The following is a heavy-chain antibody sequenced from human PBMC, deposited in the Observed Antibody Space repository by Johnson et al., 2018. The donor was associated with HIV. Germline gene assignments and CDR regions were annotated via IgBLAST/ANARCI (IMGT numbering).Heavy chain of an antibody. J-gene: IGHJ3*02. CDR2: ITVSGDNP. CDR1: GFTFNVYR. CDR3: ARTPSLPGAFDI. V-gene: IGHV3-20*04. Sequence: VHLVESGDRVVRRGRSLRLPCAAPGFTFNVYRMSWVRQGPGTGLAWVAVITVSGDNPYYADSVSGRFTISRDNAKNSLYLQMNSLRAEDTAVYYCARTPSLPGAFDIWGQGTMVTVSS.